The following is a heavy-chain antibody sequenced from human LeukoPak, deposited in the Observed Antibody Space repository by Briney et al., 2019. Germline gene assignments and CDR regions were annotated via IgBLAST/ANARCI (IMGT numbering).Heavy chain of an antibody. D-gene: IGHD3-10*01. CDR1: GFTFSSYW. V-gene: IGHV3-74*01. CDR3: ARDGVPTQLGGFGELKAYGMDV. J-gene: IGHJ6*02. CDR2: INSDGSTT. Sequence: GGSLRLSCAASGFTFSSYWMHWVRQGPGKGLVWVSRINSDGSTTIYADSVKGRFTISRDNAKNTLYLQMNSLRAEDTAVYYCARDGVPTQLGGFGELKAYGMDVWGQGTTVTVSS.